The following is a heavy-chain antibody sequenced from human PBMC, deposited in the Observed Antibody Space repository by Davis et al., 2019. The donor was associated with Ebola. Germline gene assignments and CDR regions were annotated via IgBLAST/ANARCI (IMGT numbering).Heavy chain of an antibody. V-gene: IGHV3-33*08. Sequence: GESLKISCAASGFTFSSYSMNWVRQAPGRGLEWVAFIWYDGSRQVYADSVNGRFTISRDTPKNMLYLQMNSLRADDTAVYYCARALGGNAVNYGMDVWGQGTTVTVSS. D-gene: IGHD4-23*01. CDR3: ARALGGNAVNYGMDV. CDR1: GFTFSSYS. J-gene: IGHJ6*02. CDR2: IWYDGSRQ.